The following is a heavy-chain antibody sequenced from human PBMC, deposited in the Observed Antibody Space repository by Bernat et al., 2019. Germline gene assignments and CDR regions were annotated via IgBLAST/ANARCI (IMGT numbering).Heavy chain of an antibody. V-gene: IGHV3-33*01. CDR3: ARARTVTNFYFDY. J-gene: IGHJ4*02. CDR2: IWYDGSNK. CDR1: GFTFSSYG. D-gene: IGHD4-11*01. Sequence: QVQLVESGGGVVQPGRSLRLSCAASGFTFSSYGMHWVRQAPGKGLEWVAVIWYDGSNKYYADSVKGRLTISRDNSKNTLYLQMNSLRAEDTAVYYCARARTVTNFYFDYWGQGTLVTVSS.